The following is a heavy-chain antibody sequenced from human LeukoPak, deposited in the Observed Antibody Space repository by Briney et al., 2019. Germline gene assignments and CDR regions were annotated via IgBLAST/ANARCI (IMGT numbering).Heavy chain of an antibody. CDR2: IKNDGSET. Sequence: PGGSLRLSCAASGFMFSINWMCWVRQAPGKGLEYVADIKNDGSETRYVDSVKGRFTISRDNAKNSLHLQMNSLRVEDTGVYHCASPPWATGPANYWGQGSLVTVSS. D-gene: IGHD3-9*01. J-gene: IGHJ4*02. V-gene: IGHV3-7*01. CDR1: GFMFSINW. CDR3: ASPPWATGPANY.